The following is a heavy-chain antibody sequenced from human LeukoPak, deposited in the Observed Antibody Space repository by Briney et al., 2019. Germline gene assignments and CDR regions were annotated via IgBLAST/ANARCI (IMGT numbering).Heavy chain of an antibody. CDR2: ISGSGGST. J-gene: IGHJ3*01. CDR3: ALDHKAVAGPWAF. Sequence: GGSLRLSCAASGFTFSSYAMSWVRQAPGKGLEWVSGISGSGGSTYYADSVKGRFTISRDNSKNTLYLQMNSLRAEDTAVYYCALDHKAVAGPWAFWGQGTMVTVSS. D-gene: IGHD6-19*01. V-gene: IGHV3-23*01. CDR1: GFTFSSYA.